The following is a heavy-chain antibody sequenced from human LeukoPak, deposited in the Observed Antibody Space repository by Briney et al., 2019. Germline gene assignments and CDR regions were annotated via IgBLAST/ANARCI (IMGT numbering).Heavy chain of an antibody. CDR1: GDSISNSAHY. J-gene: IGHJ6*02. CDR2: ITNTGNT. D-gene: IGHD3-10*01. V-gene: IGHV4-39*01. Sequence: SETLSLTCTVSGDSISNSAHYWVWIRQPPGKGLERIGTITNTGNTYSNPSLKSRVTISIDTSKTQISLKLTSVTAADTAVFYCARKTPGTSVDVWGQGTPVTVSS. CDR3: ARKTPGTSVDV.